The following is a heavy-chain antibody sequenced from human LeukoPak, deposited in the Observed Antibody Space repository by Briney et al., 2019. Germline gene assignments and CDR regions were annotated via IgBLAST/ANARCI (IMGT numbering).Heavy chain of an antibody. CDR2: IYYSGST. CDR1: GGSISGSSYF. D-gene: IGHD5-24*01. V-gene: IGHV4-39*01. CDR3: ARSFEMTTISD. Sequence: PSETLSLTCTVSGGSISGSSYFWGWIRQPPGKGPEWIGSIYYSGSTHYNPSLKSRVTISVDTSKNQFSLKLSSVTAADTAVYYCARSFEMTTISDWGQGTLVTVSS. J-gene: IGHJ4*02.